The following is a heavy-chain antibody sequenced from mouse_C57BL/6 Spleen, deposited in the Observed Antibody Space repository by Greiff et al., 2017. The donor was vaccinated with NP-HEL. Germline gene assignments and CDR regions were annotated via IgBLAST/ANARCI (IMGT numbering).Heavy chain of an antibody. Sequence: EVKLMESEGGLVQPGRSMKLSCTASGFTFSDYYTAWVRQVPEKGLEWVANINYDGSSTYYLDSLKSRFIISRDNAKNILYLQMSSLKSEDTATYYCAREGAGTGAMDYWGQGTSVTVSS. CDR3: AREGAGTGAMDY. D-gene: IGHD4-1*01. CDR1: GFTFSDYY. CDR2: INYDGSST. V-gene: IGHV5-16*01. J-gene: IGHJ4*01.